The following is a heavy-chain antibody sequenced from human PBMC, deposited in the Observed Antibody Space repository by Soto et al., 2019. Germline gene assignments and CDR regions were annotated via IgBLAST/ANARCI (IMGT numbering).Heavy chain of an antibody. J-gene: IGHJ4*02. Sequence: GGSLRLSCAASGFTFSSYDMHWVRQATGKGLEWVSAIGTAGDTYYPGSVKGRFTISRENAKNSLYLQMNSLRAEDTAVYYCARGPPRIAVAGTAPRPEIDYWGQGTLVTVSS. CDR1: GFTFSSYD. CDR3: ARGPPRIAVAGTAPRPEIDY. CDR2: IGTAGDT. V-gene: IGHV3-13*01. D-gene: IGHD6-19*01.